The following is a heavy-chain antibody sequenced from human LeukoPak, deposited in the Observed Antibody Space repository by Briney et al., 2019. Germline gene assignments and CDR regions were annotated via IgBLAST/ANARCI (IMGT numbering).Heavy chain of an antibody. J-gene: IGHJ4*02. Sequence: KPGGSLRLSCAASGFTFSSYSMNWVRQAPGKGLEWVSSISSSSYIYYADSVKGRFTISRDNAKNSLYLQMNSLGAEDTAVYYCASGSPYYDSSGYPLWGQGTLVTVSS. CDR1: GFTFSSYS. CDR3: ASGSPYYDSSGYPL. CDR2: ISSSSYI. V-gene: IGHV3-21*01. D-gene: IGHD3-22*01.